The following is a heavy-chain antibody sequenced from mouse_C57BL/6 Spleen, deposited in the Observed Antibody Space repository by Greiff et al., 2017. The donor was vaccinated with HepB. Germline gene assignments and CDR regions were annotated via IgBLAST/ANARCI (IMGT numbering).Heavy chain of an antibody. CDR2: INPNNGGT. CDR3: ARRRLITTFDY. CDR1: GYTFTDYY. D-gene: IGHD1-1*01. V-gene: IGHV1-26*01. Sequence: VHVKQSGPELVKPGASVKISCKASGYTFTDYYMNWVKQSHGKSLEWIGDINPNNGGTSYNQKFKGKATLTVDKSSSTAYMELRSLTSEDSAVYYCARRRLITTFDYWGQGTTLTVSS. J-gene: IGHJ2*01.